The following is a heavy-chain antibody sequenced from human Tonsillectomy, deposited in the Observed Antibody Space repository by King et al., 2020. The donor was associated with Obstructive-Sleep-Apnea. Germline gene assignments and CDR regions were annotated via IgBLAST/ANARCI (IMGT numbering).Heavy chain of an antibody. V-gene: IGHV3-30-3*01. Sequence: VQLVESGGGVVQPGKSLRLSCASSGLTFSSYAMHWVRQAPGKGLEWVAVISYDGINKYYADSVKGRFIISRDNSKNTLSLKMNSLRPEDMAVYYCAGARDYLSGYYFDHWGRGTLVTVSS. CDR2: ISYDGINK. D-gene: IGHD3-16*01. CDR3: AGARDYLSGYYFDH. J-gene: IGHJ4*02. CDR1: GLTFSSYA.